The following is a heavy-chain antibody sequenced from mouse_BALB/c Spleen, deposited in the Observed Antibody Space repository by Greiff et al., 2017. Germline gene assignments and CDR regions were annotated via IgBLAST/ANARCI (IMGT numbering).Heavy chain of an antibody. D-gene: IGHD1-1*01. CDR1: GYTFSSYW. Sequence: LQESGAELMKPGASVKISCKATGYTFSSYWIEWVKQRPGHGLEWIGEILPGSGSTNYNEKFKGKATFTADTSSNTAYMQLSSLTSEDSAVYYCARYVYYGSSSFDYWGQGTTLTVSS. J-gene: IGHJ2*01. CDR2: ILPGSGST. V-gene: IGHV1-9*01. CDR3: ARYVYYGSSSFDY.